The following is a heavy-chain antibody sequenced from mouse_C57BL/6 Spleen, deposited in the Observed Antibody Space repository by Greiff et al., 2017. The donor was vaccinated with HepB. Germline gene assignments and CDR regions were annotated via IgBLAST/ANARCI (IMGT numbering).Heavy chain of an antibody. V-gene: IGHV1-64*01. J-gene: IGHJ2*01. CDR1: GYTFTSYW. D-gene: IGHD1-1*01. CDR2: IHPNSGST. Sequence: VQLQQPGAELVKPGASVKLSCKASGYTFTSYWMHWVKQRPGQGLEWMGMIHPNSGSTNYNEKFKSKATLTVDKSSSTAYMQLSSLTSEDSAVYYCAYYGSSYSYYFDYWGQGTTLTVSS. CDR3: AYYGSSYSYYFDY.